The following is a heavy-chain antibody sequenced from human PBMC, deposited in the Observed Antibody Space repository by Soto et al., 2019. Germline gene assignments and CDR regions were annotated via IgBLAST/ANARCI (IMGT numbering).Heavy chain of an antibody. J-gene: IGHJ4*02. V-gene: IGHV3-23*01. D-gene: IGHD2-21*02. CDR1: GFTFNTYG. CDR3: ARIGPYCGGDCYPDFDF. Sequence: EVQLLESGGGLVQPGGSLTLSCAASGFTFNTYGMTWVRQAPGKGVEWVSTVSGSGGGTYYADSVKGRFTISRVSSKNTMYLQMSNLRAEDTAVYFCARIGPYCGGDCYPDFDFWGLGTPVTVSS. CDR2: VSGSGGGT.